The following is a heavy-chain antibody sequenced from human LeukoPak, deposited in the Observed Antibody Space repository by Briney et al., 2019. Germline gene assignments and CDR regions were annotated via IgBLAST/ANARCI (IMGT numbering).Heavy chain of an antibody. Sequence: GGSLRLSCAASGFTFSSYAMHGVRLSPGKGLEYVSGISSNGGTTSYADSVQGRFTISRDNSKNTLYLQMGSLRGEDMAVYYCAKVGSGWPGYYFDYWGQGTLVTVSS. D-gene: IGHD6-19*01. CDR1: GFTFSSYA. CDR2: ISSNGGTT. CDR3: AKVGSGWPGYYFDY. V-gene: IGHV3-64*02. J-gene: IGHJ4*02.